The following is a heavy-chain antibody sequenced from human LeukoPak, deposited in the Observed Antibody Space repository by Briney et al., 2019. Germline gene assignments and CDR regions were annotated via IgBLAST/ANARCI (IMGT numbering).Heavy chain of an antibody. CDR2: TYYRSKWYN. D-gene: IGHD6-13*01. V-gene: IGHV6-1*01. J-gene: IGHJ6*04. Sequence: SPSLTLSCAISGDSVSSNSVAWNWIRQSPSRGLEWLGRTYYRSKWYNDYAVSVKSRITINPDTSKNQITLQLDSVTPEDKAVDYCARERGYRSSWYRDYYYYGMDVWGKGTTDTVSS. CDR1: GDSVSSNSVA. CDR3: ARERGYRSSWYRDYYYYGMDV.